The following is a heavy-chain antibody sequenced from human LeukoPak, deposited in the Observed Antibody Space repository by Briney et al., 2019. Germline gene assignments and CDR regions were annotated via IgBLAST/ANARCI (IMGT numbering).Heavy chain of an antibody. Sequence: ASVKVSCKASGYTFTGYYMHWVRQAPGQGLEWMGWINPNSGGTNYAQKFQGRVTMTTDTSTSTAYMELRSLRSDDTAVYYCARGDNKYSSSSLAPYYYYMDVWGKGTTVTVSS. CDR2: INPNSGGT. V-gene: IGHV1-2*02. CDR1: GYTFTGYY. J-gene: IGHJ6*03. D-gene: IGHD6-6*01. CDR3: ARGDNKYSSSSLAPYYYYMDV.